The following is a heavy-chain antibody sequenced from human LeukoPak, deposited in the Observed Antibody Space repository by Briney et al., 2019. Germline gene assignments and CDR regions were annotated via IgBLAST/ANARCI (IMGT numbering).Heavy chain of an antibody. J-gene: IGHJ3*02. Sequence: GASVKVSCKASGFTFTSSAMQWVRQARGQRLEWIGWIVVGSGNTNYAQKFQERVTITRDMSTSTAYMELSSLRSEDMAVYYCAADSSGYYYGSADAFDIWGQGTMVTVSS. D-gene: IGHD3-22*01. V-gene: IGHV1-58*02. CDR2: IVVGSGNT. CDR1: GFTFTSSA. CDR3: AADSSGYYYGSADAFDI.